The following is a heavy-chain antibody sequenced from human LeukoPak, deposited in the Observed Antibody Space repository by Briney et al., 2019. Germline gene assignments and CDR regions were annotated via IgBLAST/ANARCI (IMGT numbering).Heavy chain of an antibody. D-gene: IGHD6-6*01. J-gene: IGHJ4*02. CDR3: VRHTAISALYYFDT. Sequence: GESLKISCKGSGYIFTDYWITWVRQMTGKGLEWMGRIDPSDSYTNYSPSFQGHVTISVDRSINTAYLQWGGLKAWDTAIYYCVRHTAISALYYFDTWGQGTLVTVSS. CDR1: GYIFTDYW. V-gene: IGHV5-10-1*01. CDR2: IDPSDSYT.